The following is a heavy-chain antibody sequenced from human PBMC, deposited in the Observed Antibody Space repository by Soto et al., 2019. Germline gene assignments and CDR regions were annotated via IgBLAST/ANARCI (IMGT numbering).Heavy chain of an antibody. D-gene: IGHD2-21*01. V-gene: IGHV1-46*03. CDR3: ARVDSRRSDWGGDCYPPGVFDI. CDR2: INPSGGST. Sequence: ASVKVSCKASGYTFTSYYMHWVRQAPGQGLEWMGIINPSGGSTSYAQKFQGRVTMTRDTSTSTVYMELSSLRSEDTAVYYCARVDSRRSDWGGDCYPPGVFDIGGQGTMVTVSS. J-gene: IGHJ3*02. CDR1: GYTFTSYY.